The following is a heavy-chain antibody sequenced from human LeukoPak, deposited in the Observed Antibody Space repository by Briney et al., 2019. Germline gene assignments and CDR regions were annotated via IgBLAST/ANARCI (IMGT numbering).Heavy chain of an antibody. V-gene: IGHV3-74*01. D-gene: IGHD3/OR15-3a*01. Sequence: GGSLRLSCAASGNYWMHWVRQAPGKGLVWVSRINSDGSSTSYADSVKGRFTISRDNAKNTLYLQMNSLRAEDTAVYYCARDIRTGYSLYYYGMDVWGQGTTVTVSS. CDR2: INSDGSST. J-gene: IGHJ6*02. CDR1: GNYW. CDR3: ARDIRTGYSLYYYGMDV.